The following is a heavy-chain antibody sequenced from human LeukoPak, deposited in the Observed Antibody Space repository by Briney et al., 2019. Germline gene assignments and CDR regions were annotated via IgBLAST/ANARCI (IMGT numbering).Heavy chain of an antibody. CDR2: ISDDGNRK. D-gene: IGHD1-1*01. V-gene: IGHV3-30*18. Sequence: GGSLRLSCAASGFTFSNYYMHWGRQAPGKGLEWVAVISDDGNRKYYADSVQGRFTTSRDNSKNTLYLQMNSLRAEDTAVYFCVKDLSGYWTFDYWGQGTLVTVSS. CDR3: VKDLSGYWTFDY. CDR1: GFTFSNYY. J-gene: IGHJ4*02.